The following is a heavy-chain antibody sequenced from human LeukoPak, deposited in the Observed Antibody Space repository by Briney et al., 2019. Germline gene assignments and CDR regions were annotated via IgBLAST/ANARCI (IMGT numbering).Heavy chain of an antibody. CDR2: ISWNSGSI. CDR1: GFTFDDYA. CDR3: AKDSGSQNTDFDY. Sequence: GRSLRLSCAASGFTFDDYAMHWVRHAPGKGLEWVSGISWNSGSIGYADSVKGRFTISRDNAKNSLYLQMNSLRAEDTALYYCAKDSGSQNTDFDYWGQGTLVTVSS. D-gene: IGHD1-26*01. V-gene: IGHV3-9*01. J-gene: IGHJ4*02.